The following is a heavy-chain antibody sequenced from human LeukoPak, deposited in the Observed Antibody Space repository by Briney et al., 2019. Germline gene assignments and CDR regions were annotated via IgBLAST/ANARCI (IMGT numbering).Heavy chain of an antibody. J-gene: IGHJ4*02. CDR1: GDSVSSNSAA. Sequence: SQTLSLTCVISGDSVSSNSAAWDWIRQSPSRGLEWLGRTFYRSKWYKDYAVSVRSRITINPDTSKNQFSLQLNSVTPEDTAVYYCARELKNNWDPQTRFDYWGQGTLVTVSS. D-gene: IGHD1-20*01. CDR2: TFYRSKWYK. V-gene: IGHV6-1*01. CDR3: ARELKNNWDPQTRFDY.